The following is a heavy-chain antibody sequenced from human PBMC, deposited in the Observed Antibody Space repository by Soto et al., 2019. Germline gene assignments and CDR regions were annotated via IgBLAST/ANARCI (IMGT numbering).Heavy chain of an antibody. D-gene: IGHD3-10*01. Sequence: GGSLRLSCAASGFTVSSNYMSWVRQAPGKGLEWVSVIYSGGSTYYADSVKGRFTISRDNSKNTLYLQMNSLRAEDTAVYYCAREPPNGSGPDYWGQGTLVTVSS. CDR2: IYSGGST. CDR1: GFTVSSNY. J-gene: IGHJ4*02. CDR3: AREPPNGSGPDY. V-gene: IGHV3-53*01.